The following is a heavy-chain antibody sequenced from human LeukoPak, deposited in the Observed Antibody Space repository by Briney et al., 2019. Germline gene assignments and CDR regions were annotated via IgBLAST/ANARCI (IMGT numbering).Heavy chain of an antibody. V-gene: IGHV3-66*01. Sequence: GGSLRLSCTASEFTLSSNYMSWVRQAPGKGLEWVSVIYSGGSTYYPDSVKGRFTISRDNSKNTLYLQMNSLRAEDTAVYYCARIGPDYYDSSGYYYDYWGQGTLVTVSS. CDR3: ARIGPDYYDSSGYYYDY. CDR1: EFTLSSNY. J-gene: IGHJ4*02. D-gene: IGHD3-22*01. CDR2: IYSGGST.